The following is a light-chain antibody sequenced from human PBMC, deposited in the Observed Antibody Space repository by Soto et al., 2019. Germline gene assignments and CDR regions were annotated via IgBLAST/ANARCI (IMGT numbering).Light chain of an antibody. CDR2: VAS. V-gene: IGKV3-15*01. CDR1: QNVNSN. CDR3: QQYNGWPRT. J-gene: IGKJ1*01. Sequence: EIVMTQSPATLSVSPGERATLSCRASQNVNSNVAWYQQKPGQAPRLLIYVASTRATGIPDRFSGSGSGTEFTLTISSLQSEDVAVYYCQQYNGWPRTFGQGTKVEIK.